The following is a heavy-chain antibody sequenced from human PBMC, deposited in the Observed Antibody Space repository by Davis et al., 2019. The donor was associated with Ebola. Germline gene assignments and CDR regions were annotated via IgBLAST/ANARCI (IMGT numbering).Heavy chain of an antibody. CDR1: GYSFTSYW. CDR2: IYPGDSDT. Sequence: KVSCKGSGYSFTSYWIGWVRQMPGKGLEWMGIIYPGDSDTRYSPSFQGQVTISADKSISTAYLQWSSLKASDTAMYYCASPTGTTGAVGAFDIWGQGTMVTVSS. CDR3: ASPTGTTGAVGAFDI. J-gene: IGHJ3*02. D-gene: IGHD1-1*01. V-gene: IGHV5-51*01.